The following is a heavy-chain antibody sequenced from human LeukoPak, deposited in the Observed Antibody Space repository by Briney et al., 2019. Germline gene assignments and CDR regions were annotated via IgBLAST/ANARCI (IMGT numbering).Heavy chain of an antibody. D-gene: IGHD1-7*01. CDR2: MNPNSGNT. CDR3: ARAALQTTYYYYYMDV. J-gene: IGHJ6*03. V-gene: IGHV1-8*01. Sequence: ASVKVSCKASGYTFTSYDINWVRQATGQGLEWMGWMNPNSGNTGYAQKFQGRVTMTRNTSISTAYMELSSLRSEDTAVYYCARAALQTTYYYYYMDVWGKGTTVTISS. CDR1: GYTFTSYD.